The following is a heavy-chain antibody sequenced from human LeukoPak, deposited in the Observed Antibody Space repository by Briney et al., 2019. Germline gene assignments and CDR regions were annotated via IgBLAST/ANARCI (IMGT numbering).Heavy chain of an antibody. J-gene: IGHJ6*02. V-gene: IGHV3-33*01. CDR3: ARDFIVATIHYGMDV. CDR1: GFTFSTFG. Sequence: GGSLRLSCATAGFTFSTFGIHWVRQTPGKGLEWAAAIQSDGSKQYYGDSVKGRFTISRDSSKNTVYLQMNSLRAEDTAVYYCARDFIVATIHYGMDVWGQGTTVTVSS. CDR2: IQSDGSKQ. D-gene: IGHD5-12*01.